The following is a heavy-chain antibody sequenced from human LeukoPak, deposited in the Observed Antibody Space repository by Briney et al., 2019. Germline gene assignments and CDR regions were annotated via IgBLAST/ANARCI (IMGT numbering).Heavy chain of an antibody. J-gene: IGHJ4*02. Sequence: PGGSLRLSCAASGFTFSGFWMCWVRQAPGKGLEWVAYIKKEGSASYYADSVKGRFTISRDNAKNSRYLQMNSLRVEDTAVYYCARFAGFGRIWGQGTLVTVSS. CDR2: IKKEGSAS. CDR3: ARFAGFGRI. CDR1: GFTFSGFW. V-gene: IGHV3-7*01. D-gene: IGHD3-16*01.